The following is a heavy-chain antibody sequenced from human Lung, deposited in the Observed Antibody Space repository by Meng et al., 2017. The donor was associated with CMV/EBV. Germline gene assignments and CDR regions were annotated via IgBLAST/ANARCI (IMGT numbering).Heavy chain of an antibody. J-gene: IGHJ3*02. Sequence: GGSXRLXCATSGFSFSDYWMAWVRQTPGKGLEWVANIKRDGSEKYYVDSVKGRFTVSRDNAKNSLHLQMRTLRAEDTAVYYCVTYYADIVLGPFDIWGQGTVVNV. V-gene: IGHV3-7*01. CDR3: VTYYADIVLGPFDI. CDR2: IKRDGSEK. D-gene: IGHD2-15*01. CDR1: GFSFSDYW.